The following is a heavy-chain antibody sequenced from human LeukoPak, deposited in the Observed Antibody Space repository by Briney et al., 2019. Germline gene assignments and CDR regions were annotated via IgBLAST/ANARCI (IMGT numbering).Heavy chain of an antibody. CDR1: GGTFSSYA. Sequence: SVKVSCKASGGTFSSYAISWVRQAPGQGLEWMGGIIPIFGTANYAQKLQGRVTMTTDTSTSTAYMELRSLRSDDTAVYYCAREVSTLFDYWGQGTLVTVSS. D-gene: IGHD5/OR15-5a*01. CDR2: IIPIFGTA. CDR3: AREVSTLFDY. J-gene: IGHJ4*02. V-gene: IGHV1-69*05.